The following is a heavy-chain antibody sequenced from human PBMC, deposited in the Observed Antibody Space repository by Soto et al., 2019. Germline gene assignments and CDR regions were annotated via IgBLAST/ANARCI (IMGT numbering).Heavy chain of an antibody. V-gene: IGHV4-34*01. CDR1: GGSFSGYY. CDR3: ATIRYDFWSGYYKGSWFDP. D-gene: IGHD3-3*01. CDR2: INHSGST. Sequence: QVQLQQWGAGLLKPSETLSLTCAVYGGSFSGYYWSWIRQPPGKGLEWIGEINHSGSTNYNPSLKSRVTISGDTSKNQFSLKLSSVTAADTAVYYCATIRYDFWSGYYKGSWFDPWGQGTLVTVSS. J-gene: IGHJ5*02.